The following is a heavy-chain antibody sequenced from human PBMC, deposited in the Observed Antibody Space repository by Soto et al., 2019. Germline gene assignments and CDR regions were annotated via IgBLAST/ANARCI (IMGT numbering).Heavy chain of an antibody. CDR3: ARVDREGSYDFWSGKGRCVFDY. J-gene: IGHJ4*02. CDR2: INSDGSST. V-gene: IGHV3-74*01. D-gene: IGHD3-3*01. CDR1: GFTFSSYW. Sequence: GGSLRLSCAASGFTFSSYWMHWVRQAPGKGLVWVSRINSDGSSTSYADSVKGRFTISRDNAKNTLYLQMNSLRAEDTAVYYCARVDREGSYDFWSGKGRCVFDYWGQGTLVTVSS.